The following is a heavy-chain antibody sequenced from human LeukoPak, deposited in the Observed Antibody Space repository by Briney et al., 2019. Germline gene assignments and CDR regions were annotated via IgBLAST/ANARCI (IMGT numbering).Heavy chain of an antibody. CDR3: ARDRGRDGYNWEFDY. CDR2: IYYSGST. V-gene: IGHV4-31*03. Sequence: TLSLTCTVSGGPISSGGYYWSWIRQHPGKGLEWIGYIYYSGSTYYNPSLKSRVTISVDTSKNQFSLKLSSVTAADTAVYYCARDRGRDGYNWEFDYWGQGTLVTVSS. CDR1: GGPISSGGYY. D-gene: IGHD5-24*01. J-gene: IGHJ4*02.